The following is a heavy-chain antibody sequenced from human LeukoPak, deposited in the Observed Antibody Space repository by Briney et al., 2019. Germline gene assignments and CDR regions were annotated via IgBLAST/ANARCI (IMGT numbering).Heavy chain of an antibody. Sequence: PSETLSLTCAVYGGSFSGYYWSWIRQPPGKGLEWIGEINHSGSTNYNPSLKSRVTISVDTSENQFSLKLSSVTAADTAVYYCARSPRRLGYCSGGSCYYYGMDVWGQGTTVTVSS. D-gene: IGHD2-15*01. CDR3: ARSPRRLGYCSGGSCYYYGMDV. CDR2: INHSGST. V-gene: IGHV4-34*01. CDR1: GGSFSGYY. J-gene: IGHJ6*02.